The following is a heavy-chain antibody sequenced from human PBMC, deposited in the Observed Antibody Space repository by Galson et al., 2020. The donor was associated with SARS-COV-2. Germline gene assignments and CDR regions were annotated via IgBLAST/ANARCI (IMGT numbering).Heavy chain of an antibody. CDR3: AKSGGQCTGGSCFSGAWLDP. D-gene: IGHD2-15*01. CDR1: GYSFTRYY. J-gene: IGHJ5*02. V-gene: IGHV1-2*02. CDR2: IDPYSGRT. Sequence: ASVKVSCETSGYSFTRYYIHWVRQAPGHGLEWMGWIDPYSGRTNYAQKFKGRVTMTRDSSIRTAYLDLSSLTSADTAVFFCAKSGGQCTGGSCFSGAWLDPWGQGTLVTVSS.